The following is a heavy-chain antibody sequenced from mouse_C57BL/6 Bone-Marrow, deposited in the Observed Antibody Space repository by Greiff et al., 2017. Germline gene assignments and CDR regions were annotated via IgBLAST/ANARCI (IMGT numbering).Heavy chain of an antibody. D-gene: IGHD3-2*02. V-gene: IGHV1-61*01. CDR2: IYPSDSET. CDR1: GYTFTSYW. Sequence: QVQLQQPGAELVRPGSSVKLSCRASGYTFTSYWMDWVKQRPGQGLEWIGNIYPSDSETHYNQKFKDKATLTVDKSSSTAYMQLSSLTSEDSAVYYCARWTQALDYWGQGTTLTVSS. CDR3: ARWTQALDY. J-gene: IGHJ2*01.